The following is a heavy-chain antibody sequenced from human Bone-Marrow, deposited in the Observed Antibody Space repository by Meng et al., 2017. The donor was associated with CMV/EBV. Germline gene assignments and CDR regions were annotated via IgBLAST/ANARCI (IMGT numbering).Heavy chain of an antibody. D-gene: IGHD2-2*01. CDR2: ISSSSSYI. V-gene: IGHV3-21*04. CDR3: ARGHQLLPDY. CDR1: GFIFSSYS. Sequence: GESLKISCAVSGFIFSSYSMNWVRQAPGKGLEWVSSISSSSSYIYYADSVKGRFTISRDNSKNTLYLQMNSLRAEDTAVYYCARGHQLLPDYWGQGTLVTVSS. J-gene: IGHJ4*02.